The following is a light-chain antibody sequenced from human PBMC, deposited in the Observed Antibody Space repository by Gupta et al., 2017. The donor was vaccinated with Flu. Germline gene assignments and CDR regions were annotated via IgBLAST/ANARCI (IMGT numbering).Light chain of an antibody. CDR1: QSLLHRNGFNY. V-gene: IGKV2-28*01. CDR2: LGS. J-gene: IGKJ2*01. CDR3: MQGLQTLPYT. Sequence: VMTPSPLSLSVTPGEPASISCRSSQSLLHRNGFNYLDWYLQRPGQSPQLLISLGSNRASGVPGRFSGRGSGTDFTLTISRVEAEDVGIYYCMQGLQTLPYTFGQGTKLQIK.